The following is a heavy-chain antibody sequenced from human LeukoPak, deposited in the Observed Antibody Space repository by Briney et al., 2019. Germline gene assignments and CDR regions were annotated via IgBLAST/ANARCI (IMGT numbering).Heavy chain of an antibody. D-gene: IGHD1-26*01. J-gene: IGHJ4*02. CDR1: GYTFTTYY. CDR3: AGDLKGRGELLGY. V-gene: IGHV1-46*01. Sequence: ASVKVSCKASGYTFTTYYIHWVRQAHGQGLEWMGIINPSDGSTSYAQKFQGRVTMTRDTSTSTVYMDLSSLRSEDTAVYYCAGDLKGRGELLGYWGQGTLVTVSS. CDR2: INPSDGST.